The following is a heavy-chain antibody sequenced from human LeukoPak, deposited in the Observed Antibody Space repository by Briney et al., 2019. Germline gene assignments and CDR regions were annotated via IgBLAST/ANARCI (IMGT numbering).Heavy chain of an antibody. CDR1: GYSISSGYY. CDR2: IYHSGST. CDR3: ARVQLGSNYVPWFDP. V-gene: IGHV4-38-2*02. Sequence: SETLSLTCTVSGYSISSGYYWGWIRQPPGKGLEWIGSIYHSGSTYYNPSLKSRVTISVDTSKNQFSLKLSSVTAADTAVYYCARVQLGSNYVPWFDPWGQGTLVTVSS. D-gene: IGHD1-26*01. J-gene: IGHJ5*02.